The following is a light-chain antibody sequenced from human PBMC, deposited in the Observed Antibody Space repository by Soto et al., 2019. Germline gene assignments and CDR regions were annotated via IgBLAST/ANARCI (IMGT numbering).Light chain of an antibody. V-gene: IGKV1-39*01. CDR3: QQSHSTPYT. Sequence: DIQMTQSPSSLSASVGERVTITCRASQSISSLLSWYQQKPGKAPKLLIYGASSLQSGVPLTFSGSGSGTDFTLTISSLQLEDLATYYCQQSHSTPYTFGQGTKLEI. CDR2: GAS. CDR1: QSISSL. J-gene: IGKJ2*01.